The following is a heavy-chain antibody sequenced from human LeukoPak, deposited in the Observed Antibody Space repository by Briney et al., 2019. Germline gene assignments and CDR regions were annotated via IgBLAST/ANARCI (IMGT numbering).Heavy chain of an antibody. V-gene: IGHV3-30-3*01. CDR3: TRGFTPGHLLPHDD. D-gene: IGHD3-10*01. J-gene: IGHJ4*02. CDR1: GFTFRSYA. Sequence: GRSLRLSCAASGFTFRSYAMHWVRQAPGKGLEWVAGIAYDSSDKVYADSVRGRFTISRDNSKNTLSLQMNNLGAEDAAVYYCTRGFTPGHLLPHDDWGQGTLVTVSS. CDR2: IAYDSSDK.